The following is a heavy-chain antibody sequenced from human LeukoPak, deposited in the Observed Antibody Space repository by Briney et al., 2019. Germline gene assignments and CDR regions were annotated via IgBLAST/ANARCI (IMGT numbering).Heavy chain of an antibody. J-gene: IGHJ3*02. CDR2: IYHSGST. Sequence: SETLSLTCAVSGGSISSSNWWSWVRQPPGQGLEWIGEIYHSGSTNYNPSLKSRVTISVDKSKNQFSLKLSSVTAADTAVYYCARHHPGYCSGGSCTDADAFDIWGQGTMVTVSS. D-gene: IGHD2-15*01. CDR3: ARHHPGYCSGGSCTDADAFDI. CDR1: GGSISSSNW. V-gene: IGHV4-4*02.